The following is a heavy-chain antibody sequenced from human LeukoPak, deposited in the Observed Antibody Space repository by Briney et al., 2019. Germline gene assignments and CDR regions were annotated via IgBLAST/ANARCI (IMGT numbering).Heavy chain of an antibody. J-gene: IGHJ4*02. CDR1: GFTFSSYA. D-gene: IGHD1-26*01. V-gene: IGHV3-64*01. CDR2: ISSNGGST. Sequence: GGSLRLSCAASGFTFSSYAMHWVRQAPGKGLEYVSAISSNGGSTYYANSVKGRFTISRDNSKNTLYLQMGSLRAEDMAVYYCARSEWALNLYFDYWGKGTLVTVSS. CDR3: ARSEWALNLYFDY.